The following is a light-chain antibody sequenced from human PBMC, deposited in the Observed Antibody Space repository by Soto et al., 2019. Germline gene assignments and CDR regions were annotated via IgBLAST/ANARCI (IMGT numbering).Light chain of an antibody. J-gene: IGKJ2*01. CDR1: QSVSSSY. Sequence: EIVLTQSPGTLSLSPGERATLSCRASQSVSSSYLAWYQQKPGQAPRLLIYAASSRATGIPDRFSGSGSGTDFTLTINRLESEDFAVYYCQQYGNSPPFTFGQGTKVEIK. CDR3: QQYGNSPPFT. V-gene: IGKV3-20*01. CDR2: AAS.